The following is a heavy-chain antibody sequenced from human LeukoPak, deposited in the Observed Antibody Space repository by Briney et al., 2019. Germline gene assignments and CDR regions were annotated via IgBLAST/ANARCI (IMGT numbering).Heavy chain of an antibody. J-gene: IGHJ4*01. Sequence: GGSLRLSCVASGFIFSNHAMHWVRRAPGKGLEWVAFISYDGNNKYYADSVKGRFTISRHNSKNTLYMQMHSLTTEDTAVYYCARDLSHYDDSSGYLDSWGQGTLVTVSS. V-gene: IGHV3-30-3*01. CDR2: ISYDGNNK. CDR1: GFIFSNHA. D-gene: IGHD3-22*01. CDR3: ARDLSHYDDSSGYLDS.